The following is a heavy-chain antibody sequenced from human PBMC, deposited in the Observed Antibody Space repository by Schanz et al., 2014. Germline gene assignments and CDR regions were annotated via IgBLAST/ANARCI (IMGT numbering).Heavy chain of an antibody. CDR1: GGTFSSDT. D-gene: IGHD2-2*01. CDR2: IVPIAGIT. CDR3: ARGTMPGTFDI. J-gene: IGHJ3*02. V-gene: IGHV1-69*02. Sequence: QVQLVQSGAEVKKPGSSVKVSCTASGGTFSSDTFSWVRQAPGQGLEWMGRIVPIAGITNYAQRFQGRVTFTADKSTSTAYMELSSLRYEDTALYYCARGTMPGTFDIWGQGTMVTVSS.